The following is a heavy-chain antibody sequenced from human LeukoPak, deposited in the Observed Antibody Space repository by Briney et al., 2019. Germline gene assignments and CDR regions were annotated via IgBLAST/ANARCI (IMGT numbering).Heavy chain of an antibody. CDR2: IKQDGSEK. CDR1: GFTFNDYW. V-gene: IGHV3-7*01. D-gene: IGHD3-3*01. J-gene: IGHJ3*02. Sequence: GGSLRLSCAYSGFTFNDYWMTWVRQAPGRGLEWVANIKQDGSEKYYVDSVKGRFTISRDNAKNSLYLQMNSLRAEDTAVYYCARGGATTFGLWGDAFDIWGQGTMVTVSS. CDR3: ARGGATTFGLWGDAFDI.